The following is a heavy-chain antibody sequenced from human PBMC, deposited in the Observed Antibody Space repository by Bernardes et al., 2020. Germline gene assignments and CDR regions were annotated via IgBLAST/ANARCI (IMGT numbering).Heavy chain of an antibody. Sequence: GGSLRLSCAASGFNFNVFAMSWVRQAPGKGLEWVSAISGSGGSTYYADSVRGRFTISRVNSKNTLYLQMNSQRAEDTAVYYCAKREYYDFWSGPIDYWGQGTLVTVSS. CDR1: GFNFNVFA. V-gene: IGHV3-23*01. J-gene: IGHJ4*02. CDR2: ISGSGGST. CDR3: AKREYYDFWSGPIDY. D-gene: IGHD3-3*01.